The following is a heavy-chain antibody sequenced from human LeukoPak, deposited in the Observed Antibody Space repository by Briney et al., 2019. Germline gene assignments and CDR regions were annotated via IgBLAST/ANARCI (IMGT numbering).Heavy chain of an antibody. D-gene: IGHD5-12*01. CDR3: ARASRQRRIVATILYYYYYYMDV. V-gene: IGHV3-21*01. CDR1: GFTFSSYS. CDR2: ISSSSSYI. Sequence: GGTLRLSCAASGFTFSSYSMNWVRQAPGKGLEWVSFISSSSSYIYYADSVKGRFTISRDNAKNSLYLQMNSLRAEDTAVYYCARASRQRRIVATILYYYYYYMDVWGKGTTVTVSS. J-gene: IGHJ6*03.